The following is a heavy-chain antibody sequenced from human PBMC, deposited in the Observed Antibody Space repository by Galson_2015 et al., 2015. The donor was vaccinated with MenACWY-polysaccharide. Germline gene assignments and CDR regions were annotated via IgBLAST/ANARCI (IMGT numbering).Heavy chain of an antibody. CDR2: IKQDGSEK. CDR3: ARERLFQVVFFAQ. Sequence: SLRLSCAASGFTFSNFWMHWVRQAPGKGLEWVASIKQDGSEKYLVDSVKGRFTISRDNAENSLFLQMNSLRAEDTAVYYCARERLFQVVFFAQWGQGPLVTVSS. J-gene: IGHJ4*02. D-gene: IGHD3-22*01. V-gene: IGHV3-7*01. CDR1: GFTFSNFW.